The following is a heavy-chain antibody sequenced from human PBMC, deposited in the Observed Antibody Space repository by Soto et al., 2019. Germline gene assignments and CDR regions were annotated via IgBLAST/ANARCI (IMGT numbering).Heavy chain of an antibody. J-gene: IGHJ6*02. Sequence: GGSLRLSCAASGFTFSSYAMHWVRQAPGKGLEWVAVISYDGSNKYYADSVKGRFTISRDNSKNTLYLQMNSLRAEDTAVYYCARDQRFGRAVAAPENQYYYYYGMDVWGQGTTVTVSS. CDR3: ARDQRFGRAVAAPENQYYYYYGMDV. V-gene: IGHV3-30-3*01. D-gene: IGHD6-19*01. CDR1: GFTFSSYA. CDR2: ISYDGSNK.